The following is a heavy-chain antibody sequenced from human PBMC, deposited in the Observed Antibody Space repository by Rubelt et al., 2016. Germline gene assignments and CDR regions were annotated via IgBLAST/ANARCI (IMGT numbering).Heavy chain of an antibody. Sequence: QLQLQESGPGLMKSSETLSLTCTVSGDSISSSTYFWGWIRQPPGKGLEWIGNVYYSGGTYYNPSLRAPVTISVATSKNQFSLVLNAGGSAATVVVYVAGAVQPLFSYFYSWGQGMPVTVSS. CDR1: GDSISSSTYF. V-gene: IGHV4-39*07. CDR2: VYYSGGT. J-gene: IGHJ4*02. CDR3: AGAVQPLFSYFYS. D-gene: IGHD1-1*01.